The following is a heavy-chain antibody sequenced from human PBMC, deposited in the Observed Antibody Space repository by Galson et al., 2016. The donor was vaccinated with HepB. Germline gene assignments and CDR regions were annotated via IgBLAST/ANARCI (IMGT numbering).Heavy chain of an antibody. V-gene: IGHV1-3*01. Sequence: SVKVSCKAPGSTLSNYTVHWVRQAPGQGLEWMGWIQDGNGHTKYSQKLQGRVIITRDTSASTAYMELSSLRSEDTAVYYCARSPFYDFYRLDVWGQGTTVTVSS. D-gene: IGHD3-3*01. CDR1: GSTLSNYT. CDR3: ARSPFYDFYRLDV. CDR2: IQDGNGHT. J-gene: IGHJ6*02.